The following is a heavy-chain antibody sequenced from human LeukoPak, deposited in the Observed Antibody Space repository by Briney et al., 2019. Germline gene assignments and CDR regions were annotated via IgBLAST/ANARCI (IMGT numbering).Heavy chain of an antibody. CDR3: ARDQSGGSYLIDY. CDR2: ISAYNGNT. V-gene: IGHV1-18*01. CDR1: GGTFSSYA. D-gene: IGHD3-10*01. J-gene: IGHJ4*02. Sequence: ASVKVSCKASGGTFSSYAISWVRQAPGQGLEWMGWISAYNGNTNYAQKLQGRVTMTTDTSTSTAYMELRSLRSDDTAVYYCARDQSGGSYLIDYWGQGTLVTVSS.